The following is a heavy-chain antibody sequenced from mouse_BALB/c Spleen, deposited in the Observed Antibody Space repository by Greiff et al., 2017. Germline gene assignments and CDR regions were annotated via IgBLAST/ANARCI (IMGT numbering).Heavy chain of an antibody. Sequence: QVQLQQSGAELARPGASVKLSCKASGYTFTDYYINWVKQRTGQGLEWIGEIYPGSGNTYYNEKFKGKATLTADKSSSTAYMQLSSLTSEDSAVYFCARSNYYGFAYWGQGTLVTVSA. D-gene: IGHD1-1*01. CDR3: ARSNYYGFAY. CDR1: GYTFTDYY. CDR2: IYPGSGNT. J-gene: IGHJ3*01. V-gene: IGHV1-77*01.